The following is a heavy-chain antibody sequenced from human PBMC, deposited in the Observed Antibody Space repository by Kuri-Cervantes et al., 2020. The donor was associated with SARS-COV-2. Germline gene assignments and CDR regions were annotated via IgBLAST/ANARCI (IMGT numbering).Heavy chain of an antibody. CDR1: GGSISSGDYY. J-gene: IGHJ3*02. CDR2: IYYSGST. V-gene: IGHV4-30-4*08. CDR3: AREYCSSTSCYNDAFDI. Sequence: SETLSLTCTVSGGSISSGDYYWSWIRQPPGKGLEWIGYIYYSGSTYYNPSLKSRVTISVDTSKNQFSLKLSSVTAADTAVYYCAREYCSSTSCYNDAFDIWGQGTMVTVSS. D-gene: IGHD2-2*02.